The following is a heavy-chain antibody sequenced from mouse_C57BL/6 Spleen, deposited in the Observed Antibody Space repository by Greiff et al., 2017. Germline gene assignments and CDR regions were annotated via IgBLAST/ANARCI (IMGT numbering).Heavy chain of an antibody. CDR3: ARPSAAVGSWYFDD. J-gene: IGHJ1*03. V-gene: IGHV1-80*01. CDR2: IYPGDGDT. Sequence: QVQLKQSGAELVKPGASVKISCKASGYAFSSYWMNWVKQRPGKGLEWIGQIYPGDGDTNYNGKFKGKATLTADKASSTAYMQLSSLTSEDSAVYVCARPSAAVGSWYFDDWGKGTTVTVSS. D-gene: IGHD1-1*01. CDR1: GYAFSSYW.